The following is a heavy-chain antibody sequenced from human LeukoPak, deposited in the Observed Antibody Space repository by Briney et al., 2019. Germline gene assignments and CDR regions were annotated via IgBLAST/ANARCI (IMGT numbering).Heavy chain of an antibody. Sequence: GGSLRLSCVASGFTFSDYWMSWVRQAPGKGLEWVANIKQDGSEKEFVDSVKGRFTIFRDNAKNSLYLQMNSLRADDTAVYYCAREGRGGFDSWGQGTLVTVSS. CDR3: AREGRGGFDS. CDR2: IKQDGSEK. D-gene: IGHD3-10*01. V-gene: IGHV3-7*01. J-gene: IGHJ4*02. CDR1: GFTFSDYW.